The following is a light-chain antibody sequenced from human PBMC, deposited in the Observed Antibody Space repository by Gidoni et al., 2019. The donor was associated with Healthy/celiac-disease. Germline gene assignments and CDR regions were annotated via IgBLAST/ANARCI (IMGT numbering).Light chain of an antibody. CDR3: QQYNSYPWT. Sequence: IQMTQSPSTLSSSVGDRVTITCRASQSISSWLAWYQQKPGKAPKPLIYDASSLESGVPSRFSGSGSGTEFTLTISSLQPDDFATYYCQQYNSYPWTFGQGTKVEIK. CDR1: QSISSW. J-gene: IGKJ1*01. V-gene: IGKV1-5*01. CDR2: DAS.